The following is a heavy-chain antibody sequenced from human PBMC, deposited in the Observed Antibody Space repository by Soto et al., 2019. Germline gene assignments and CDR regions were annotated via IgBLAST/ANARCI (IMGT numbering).Heavy chain of an antibody. CDR3: ARWEFGGIVN. CDR2: IYNNGRST. D-gene: IGHD1-26*01. V-gene: IGHV4-4*07. CDR1: GGSVSVYY. Sequence: QVQLQESGPGLVKPSETLSLTCSVSGGSVSVYYWSWIRQPAGKGLEWNGRIYNNGRSTNYNPSLKSGVIMSVDTSTKQFSRKMRFVTAAETAVYYCARWEFGGIVNRGQGTLVTVSS. J-gene: IGHJ4*02.